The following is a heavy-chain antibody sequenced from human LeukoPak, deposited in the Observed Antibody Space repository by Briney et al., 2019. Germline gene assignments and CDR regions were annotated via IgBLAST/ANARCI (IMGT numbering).Heavy chain of an antibody. CDR1: GFTFSSYW. D-gene: IGHD3-10*01. J-gene: IGHJ6*02. CDR3: ARDPGGSGSLPPHYYSMDV. CDR2: IKQDGSEK. V-gene: IGHV3-7*01. Sequence: PGGSLRLSCAASGFTFSSYWMSWVRQAPGKGLEWVANIKQDGSEKYYVDSLKGRFTISRDNAKNSLYLQMNSLRAEDTAVYYCARDPGGSGSLPPHYYSMDVWGQGTTVTVSS.